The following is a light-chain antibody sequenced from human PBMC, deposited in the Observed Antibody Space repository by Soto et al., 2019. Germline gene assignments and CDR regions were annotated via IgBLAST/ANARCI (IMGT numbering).Light chain of an antibody. V-gene: IGLV4-69*01. J-gene: IGLJ3*02. CDR2: LNSDGSH. CDR1: SGHSSYA. CDR3: QTWGTGIWV. Sequence: QTVVTQSPSASASLGASVKLTCTLSSGHSSYAIAWHQQQPEKGPRYLMKLNSDGSHSKGAGIPDRFSGSSSGAERYLTISSLQSEDEDDYYCQTWGTGIWVFGGGTKLTVL.